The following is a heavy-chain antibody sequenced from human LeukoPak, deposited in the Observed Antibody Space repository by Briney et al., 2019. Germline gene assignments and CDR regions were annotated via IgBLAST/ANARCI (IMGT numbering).Heavy chain of an antibody. CDR1: GFTFSSYG. CDR2: IRYDGSNK. D-gene: IGHD2-2*01. V-gene: IGHV3-30*02. Sequence: GGSLRLSCAASGFTFSSYGMHWVRQAPGKGLEWVAFIRYDGSNKCYADSVKGRFTISRDNSKNTLYLQMNSLRAEDTAVYYCAKAGYCSSTSCYSYFDYWGQGTLVTVSS. J-gene: IGHJ4*02. CDR3: AKAGYCSSTSCYSYFDY.